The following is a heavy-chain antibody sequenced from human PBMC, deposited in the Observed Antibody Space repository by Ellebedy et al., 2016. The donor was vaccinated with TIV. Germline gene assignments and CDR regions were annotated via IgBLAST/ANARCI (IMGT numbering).Heavy chain of an antibody. V-gene: IGHV4-30-4*01. J-gene: IGHJ4*02. CDR3: ARNWGVGGFY. CDR1: GGSVSSGDYY. D-gene: IGHD7-27*01. Sequence: MPSETLSLTCSVSGGSVSSGDYYWSWIRQPPGKGLEWIGYIFSGGSSYYNPSLKSRFTISLDTSTNHFSLNVTSVTAADTAVYYCARNWGVGGFYWGQGTLVTVSS. CDR2: IFSGGSS.